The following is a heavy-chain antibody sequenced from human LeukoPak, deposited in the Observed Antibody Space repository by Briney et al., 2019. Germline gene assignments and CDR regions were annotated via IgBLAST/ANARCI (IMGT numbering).Heavy chain of an antibody. J-gene: IGHJ4*02. CDR3: ARGPWGVAATPDPGFDY. V-gene: IGHV3-48*03. CDR2: INSSGSTI. Sequence: GGSLRLSCAASGFTFSSYEMNWVRQAPGKGLEWVSYINSSGSTIYYADSVKGRFTISRDNAKNSLYLQMNSLRAEDTAVYHCARGPWGVAATPDPGFDYWGQGTLVTVSS. CDR1: GFTFSSYE. D-gene: IGHD2-15*01.